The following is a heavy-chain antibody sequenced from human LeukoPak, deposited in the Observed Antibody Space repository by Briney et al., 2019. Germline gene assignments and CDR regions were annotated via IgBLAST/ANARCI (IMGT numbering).Heavy chain of an antibody. CDR3: ASRLADYYDSSGYRDY. CDR1: GGSFSGYY. V-gene: IGHV4-34*01. CDR2: INHSGST. Sequence: SETLSLTCAVYGGSFSGYYWSWIRQPPGKGLEWIGEINHSGSTNYNPSLKSRVTISVDTSKNQFSLKLSSVTAADTAVYYCASRLADYYDSSGYRDYWGQGTLVTVSS. J-gene: IGHJ4*02. D-gene: IGHD3-22*01.